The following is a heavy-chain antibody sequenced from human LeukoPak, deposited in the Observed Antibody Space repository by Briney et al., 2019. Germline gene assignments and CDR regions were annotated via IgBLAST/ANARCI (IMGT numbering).Heavy chain of an antibody. CDR1: GFTFSSYA. Sequence: GGSLRLSCAASGFTFSSYAMHWVRQAPGKGLEWVAVISYDGSNKYYADSVKGRFTISRDNSKNTLYLQMNSLRAEDTAVYYCARERSGQQLDYWGQGTLVTVSS. J-gene: IGHJ4*02. V-gene: IGHV3-30*14. CDR2: ISYDGSNK. D-gene: IGHD6-13*01. CDR3: ARERSGQQLDY.